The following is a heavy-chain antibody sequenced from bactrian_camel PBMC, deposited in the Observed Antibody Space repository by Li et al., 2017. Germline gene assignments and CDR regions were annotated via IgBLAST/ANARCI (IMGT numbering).Heavy chain of an antibody. J-gene: IGHJ6*01. CDR2: IESTGST. CDR1: GYSSSSYC. V-gene: IGHV3S26*01. D-gene: IGHD2*01. CDR3: ATGWFDFRN. Sequence: VQLVESGGGSVQAGGSLRLSCAASGYSSSSYCMAWFRQAPGKEREGVAAIESTGSTSYADSVKGRFTISLDNAKKTLYLQMNSLETEDTAVYHCATGWFDFRNWGQGTQVTVS.